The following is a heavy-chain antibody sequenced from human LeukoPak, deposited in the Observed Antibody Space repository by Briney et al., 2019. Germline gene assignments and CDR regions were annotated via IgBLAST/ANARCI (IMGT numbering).Heavy chain of an antibody. D-gene: IGHD2-15*01. Sequence: PSETLSLTCTVSGGSISCGGYYWRWIRQHPGRGLEWIGYIYNSGSTCYNPSLKSRVTVSVDTSKNQFSLKLSSVTAADTAVYYCARDSPLLEWFDPWGQGTLVTVSS. J-gene: IGHJ5*02. CDR1: GGSISCGGYY. CDR3: ARDSPLLEWFDP. CDR2: IYNSGST. V-gene: IGHV4-31*03.